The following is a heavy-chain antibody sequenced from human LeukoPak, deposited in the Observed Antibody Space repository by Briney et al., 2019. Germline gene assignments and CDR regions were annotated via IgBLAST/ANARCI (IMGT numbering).Heavy chain of an antibody. CDR1: GYTFTGYY. CDR2: INLNSGGT. Sequence: ASVKVSCKASGYTFTGYYMHWVRQAPGQGLEWMGWINLNSGGTNYAQKFQGRVTMTRDTSISTAYMELSRLRSDDTAVYYCARGSSLLHKFAIDYWGQGTLVTVSS. V-gene: IGHV1-2*02. D-gene: IGHD2-15*01. J-gene: IGHJ4*02. CDR3: ARGSSLLHKFAIDY.